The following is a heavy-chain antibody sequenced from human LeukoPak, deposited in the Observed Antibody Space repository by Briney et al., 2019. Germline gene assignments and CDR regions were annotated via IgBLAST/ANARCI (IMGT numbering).Heavy chain of an antibody. CDR1: GGSISSSSYS. D-gene: IGHD3-16*01. CDR2: IYHSGST. V-gene: IGHV4-30-2*01. CDR3: ARDGGWLDGAFDI. J-gene: IGHJ3*02. Sequence: PSETLSLTCTVSGGSISSSSYSWSWIRQPPGKGLEWIGYIYHSGSTYYNPSLKSRVTISVDRSKNQFSLKLSSVTAADTAVYYCARDGGWLDGAFDIWGQGTMVTVSS.